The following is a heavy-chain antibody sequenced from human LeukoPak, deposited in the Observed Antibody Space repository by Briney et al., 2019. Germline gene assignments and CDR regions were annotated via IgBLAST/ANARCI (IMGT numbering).Heavy chain of an antibody. CDR1: GVSISSCNW. CDR3: STRDQSRTDVVPPDY. D-gene: IGHD5/OR15-5a*01. CDR2: ISHCGDT. V-gene: IGHV4-4*02. J-gene: IGHJ4*02. Sequence: SETLSLTCAVSGVSISSCNWWTWVRQPPGKGLEWIGEISHCGDTKYSPSLRTRVTISIDRSKNHLSLNLNSVTAADTAIYYCSTRDQSRTDVVPPDYWGQGTLDTVSS.